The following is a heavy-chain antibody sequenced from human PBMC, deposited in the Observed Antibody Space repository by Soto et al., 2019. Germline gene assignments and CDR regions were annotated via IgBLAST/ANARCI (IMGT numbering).Heavy chain of an antibody. V-gene: IGHV1-8*01. Sequence: QVQLVQSGAEVKKPGASVKVSCKASGYTFTSYGINWVRQATGQGLEWMGWMNTNSDNTGHAQTLQGRVTMTRNTAISTAYMELSSLRYEDTAVYYCAIKRDGYNFDYWGQGTLVTVSS. CDR1: GYTFTSYG. D-gene: IGHD5-12*01. CDR2: MNTNSDNT. CDR3: AIKRDGYNFDY. J-gene: IGHJ4*02.